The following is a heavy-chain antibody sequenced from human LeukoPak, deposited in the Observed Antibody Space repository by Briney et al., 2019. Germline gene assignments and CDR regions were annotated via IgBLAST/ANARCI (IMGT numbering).Heavy chain of an antibody. CDR1: GGSISGYY. V-gene: IGHV4-34*01. J-gene: IGHJ2*01. Sequence: PSETPSLTCAVYGGSISGYYWNWIRQPPGKGLEWIGEINHSGSTNYNPSLKSRVTISVDTSKNQFSLKLSSVTAADTAVYYCGRGAAVAGSYWYFDLWGRGTLVTVSS. CDR2: INHSGST. CDR3: GRGAAVAGSYWYFDL. D-gene: IGHD6-19*01.